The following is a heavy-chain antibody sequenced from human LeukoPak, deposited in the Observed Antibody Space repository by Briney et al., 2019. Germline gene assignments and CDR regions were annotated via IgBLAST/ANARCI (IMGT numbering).Heavy chain of an antibody. V-gene: IGHV3-30*18. D-gene: IGHD1-26*01. CDR1: GFTFSRYG. J-gene: IGHJ4*02. Sequence: PGRSLRLSCAASGFTFSRYGMHWGRQAPGQGLEWVTVISYDENNKYYADSVKGRFTISRDNSKNTLHLQMNSLRAEDTAVYYCAKDGQVGATTFLDSWGQGTLVTVSS. CDR2: ISYDENNK. CDR3: AKDGQVGATTFLDS.